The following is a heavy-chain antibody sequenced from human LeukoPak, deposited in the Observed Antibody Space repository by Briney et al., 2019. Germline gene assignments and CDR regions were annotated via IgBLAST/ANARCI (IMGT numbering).Heavy chain of an antibody. CDR3: AKDRTPPAWDTAMVNDY. V-gene: IGHV3-23*01. CDR2: ISGSGGST. CDR1: GFTFSSYG. Sequence: PGGSLRLSCAASGFTFSSYGMTWVRQAPGKGLEWVSAISGSGGSTYYADSVKGRFTISRDNSKNTLYLQMNSLRAEDTAVYYCAKDRTPPAWDTAMVNDYWGQGTLVTVSS. J-gene: IGHJ4*02. D-gene: IGHD5-18*01.